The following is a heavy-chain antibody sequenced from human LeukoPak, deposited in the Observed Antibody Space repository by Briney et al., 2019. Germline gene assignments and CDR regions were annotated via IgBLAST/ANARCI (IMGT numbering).Heavy chain of an antibody. CDR2: IIPIFGTA. J-gene: IGHJ6*02. D-gene: IGHD2-2*01. CDR1: GGTFSSYA. V-gene: IGHV1-69*13. Sequence: SVKVSCKAPGGTFSSYAISWVRQAPGQGLEWMGGIIPIFGTANYAQKFQGRVTITADESTSTAYMELSSLRSEDTAVYYCARRRYCSSTSCYDYYYYGMDVWGQGTTVTVSS. CDR3: ARRRYCSSTSCYDYYYYGMDV.